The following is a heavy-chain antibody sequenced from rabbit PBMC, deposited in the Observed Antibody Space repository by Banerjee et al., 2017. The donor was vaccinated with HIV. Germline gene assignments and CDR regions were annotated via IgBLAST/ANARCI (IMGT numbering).Heavy chain of an antibody. CDR1: GFSFSNNYV. D-gene: IGHD4-1*01. CDR2: IYPDYGTT. Sequence: QEQLEESGGDLVKPEGSLTLTCTASGFSFSNNYVMCWVRQAPGKGLEWIGYIYPDYGTTDCASWVNGRFTISLDNARTTVFLRMTSLTAADTATYFCARDLAGVIGWNFNLWGQGTLVTVS. CDR3: ARDLAGVIGWNFNL. J-gene: IGHJ4*01. V-gene: IGHV1S45*01.